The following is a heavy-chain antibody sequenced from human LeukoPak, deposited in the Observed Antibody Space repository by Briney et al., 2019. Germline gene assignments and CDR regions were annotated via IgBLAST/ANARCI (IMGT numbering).Heavy chain of an antibody. CDR3: AKIMVRGAIRYFDY. CDR2: TYYSGST. CDR1: GGXISSSSYY. D-gene: IGHD3-10*01. V-gene: IGHV4-39*01. Sequence: SETLSLTCTVSGGXISSSSYYWGWIRQPPGKGLEWIGSTYYSGSTYYNPSLKSRVTISVDTSKNQFSLKLSSVTAADTAVYYCAKIMVRGAIRYFDYWGQGTLVTVSS. J-gene: IGHJ4*02.